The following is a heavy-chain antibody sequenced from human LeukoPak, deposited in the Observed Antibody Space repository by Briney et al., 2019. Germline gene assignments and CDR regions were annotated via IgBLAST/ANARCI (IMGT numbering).Heavy chain of an antibody. D-gene: IGHD6-19*01. J-gene: IGHJ4*02. CDR3: AKFSSGWYFYFDY. V-gene: IGHV3-23*01. Sequence: PGGSLRLSCAASGFTFSSYAMSWVRQAPGKGLEWVSVISGSGGSTYYADSVKGRFTISRDNSKNTLYLQMNSLRAEDTAVYYCAKFSSGWYFYFDYWGQGTLVTVSS. CDR1: GFTFSSYA. CDR2: ISGSGGST.